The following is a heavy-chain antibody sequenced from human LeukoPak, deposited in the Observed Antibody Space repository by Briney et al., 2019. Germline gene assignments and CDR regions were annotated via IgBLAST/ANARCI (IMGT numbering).Heavy chain of an antibody. J-gene: IGHJ4*02. CDR1: GFTFSSYS. V-gene: IGHV3-21*01. CDR2: ISSSSSYI. D-gene: IGHD3-10*01. Sequence: GGSLRLSCAASGFTFSSYSMNWVRQAPGKGLEWVSSISSSSSYIYYADSVKGRFTISRDNSKNTLYLQMNSLRAEDTAVYYCARETMVRGVDYQSCFDYWGQGTLVTVSS. CDR3: ARETMVRGVDYQSCFDY.